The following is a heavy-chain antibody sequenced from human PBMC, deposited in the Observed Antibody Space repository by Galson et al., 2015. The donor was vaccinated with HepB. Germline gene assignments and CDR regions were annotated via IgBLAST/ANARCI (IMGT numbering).Heavy chain of an antibody. CDR2: INHSGST. D-gene: IGHD2-15*01. Sequence: SETLSLTCAVYGESFSGYYWSWIRQPPGEGLEWIGEINHSGSTNYNPSLKSRVTISVDTSKNQFSLKLSSVTAADTAVYYCARGGGCSGGSCYSIDYWGQGTLVTVSS. J-gene: IGHJ4*02. CDR1: GESFSGYY. CDR3: ARGGGCSGGSCYSIDY. V-gene: IGHV4-34*01.